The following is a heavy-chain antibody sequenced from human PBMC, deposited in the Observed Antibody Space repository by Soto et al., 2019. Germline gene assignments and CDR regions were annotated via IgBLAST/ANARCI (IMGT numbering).Heavy chain of an antibody. J-gene: IGHJ4*02. V-gene: IGHV3-23*01. CDR3: AKADCSGGSCYSDY. Sequence: GSLRLSCAASGFTFATIPMGWAPQAPGKGLEWVSAISGSGGSTYYADSVKGRFTISRDNSKNTLYLQMNSLRAEDTAVYYCAKADCSGGSCYSDYWGQGTLVTVSS. CDR1: GFTFATIP. CDR2: ISGSGGST. D-gene: IGHD2-15*01.